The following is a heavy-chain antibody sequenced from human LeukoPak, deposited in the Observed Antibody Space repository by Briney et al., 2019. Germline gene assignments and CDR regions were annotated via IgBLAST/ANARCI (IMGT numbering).Heavy chain of an antibody. CDR2: INPNSGGT. J-gene: IGHJ4*02. CDR1: GYTFTSYG. Sequence: ASVKVSCKASGYTFTSYGISWVRQAPGQGLEWMGWINPNSGGTNYAQKFQGRVTMTRDTSISTAYMELSRLRSDDTAVYYCARDYYDSSGYYLMLDYWGQGTLVTVSS. CDR3: ARDYYDSSGYYLMLDY. D-gene: IGHD3-22*01. V-gene: IGHV1-2*02.